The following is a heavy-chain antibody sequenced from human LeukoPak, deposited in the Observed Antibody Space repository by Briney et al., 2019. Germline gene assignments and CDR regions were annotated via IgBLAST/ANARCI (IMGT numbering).Heavy chain of an antibody. J-gene: IGHJ4*02. D-gene: IGHD6-19*01. CDR2: IYYSGST. CDR3: AREAVAAFDY. Sequence: SETLSLTCTVSGGSISSYYWSWIRQPPGKGLEWIGYIYYSGSTNYNPSLKSRVTISVDTSKNQFSLKLSSVTAADTAVYYCAREAVAAFDYWGQGTLVTVSS. V-gene: IGHV4-59*01. CDR1: GGSISSYY.